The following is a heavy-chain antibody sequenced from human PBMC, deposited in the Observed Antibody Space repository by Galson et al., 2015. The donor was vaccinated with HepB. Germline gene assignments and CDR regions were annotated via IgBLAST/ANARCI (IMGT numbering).Heavy chain of an antibody. CDR1: GFTFSSYS. D-gene: IGHD3-10*01. J-gene: IGHJ6*02. V-gene: IGHV3-48*04. Sequence: SLRLSCAASGFTFSSYSMNWVRQAPGKGLEWVSYISSSSSTIYYADSVKGRFTISRDNAKNTLYLQMSSLRAEDTAVYYCVKDRGMVRGLRMDVWGQGTTVTVSS. CDR2: ISSSSSTI. CDR3: VKDRGMVRGLRMDV.